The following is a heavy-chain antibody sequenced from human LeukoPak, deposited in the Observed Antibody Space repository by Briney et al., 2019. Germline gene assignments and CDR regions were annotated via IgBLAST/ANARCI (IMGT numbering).Heavy chain of an antibody. Sequence: GGSLRLSCAASGFTFRSNWMHWVRQAPGKGLVWVSRINRDGSSTDYADSVKGRFTISRDNAKNTLYLQMNSLGAEDTAVYYCTRDVSYASDYWGQGTLVTVSS. V-gene: IGHV3-74*01. D-gene: IGHD3-16*01. J-gene: IGHJ4*02. CDR1: GFTFRSNW. CDR2: INRDGSST. CDR3: TRDVSYASDY.